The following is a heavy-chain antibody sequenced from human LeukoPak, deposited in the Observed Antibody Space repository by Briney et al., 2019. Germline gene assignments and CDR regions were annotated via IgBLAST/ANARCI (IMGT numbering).Heavy chain of an antibody. D-gene: IGHD6-19*01. J-gene: IGHJ4*02. V-gene: IGHV3-43*02. CDR1: GFTFDAYA. Sequence: PGGSLRLSCAASGFTFDAYAMHWVRQGPGKSLEWVSLIRGDGGNTYYADSVKGRFTISRDNSENSLYLQMNSLSTEDTALYYCAKTRSSDWHYYFDYWGQGTLVTVSS. CDR3: AKTRSSDWHYYFDY. CDR2: IRGDGGNT.